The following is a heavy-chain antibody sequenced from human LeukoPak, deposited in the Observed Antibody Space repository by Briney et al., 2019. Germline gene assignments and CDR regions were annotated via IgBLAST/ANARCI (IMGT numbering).Heavy chain of an antibody. CDR3: AKGDGVATQDPPDY. V-gene: IGHV3-43D*03. Sequence: PGGSLRLSCAASGFTFDDYAMHWVRQAPGKGLEWVSLISWDGGSTYYADSVKGRFTISRDNSKNSLYLQMNSLRPEDTAMYYCAKGDGVATQDPPDYWGQGTLVTVSS. CDR2: ISWDGGST. J-gene: IGHJ4*02. D-gene: IGHD5-12*01. CDR1: GFTFDDYA.